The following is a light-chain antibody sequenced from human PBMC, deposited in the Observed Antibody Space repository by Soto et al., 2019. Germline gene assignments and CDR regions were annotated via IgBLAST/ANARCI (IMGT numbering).Light chain of an antibody. CDR2: GAS. J-gene: IGKJ1*01. Sequence: ENVLTQSPVTLSLSPGEGATLSCSASQSVTKNFLAWYQQKPGQAPRLLIYGASNRATGIPDRFSGSGSGTDFTLTISRLEPEDFAVYYCQQYGTSPQTFGQGTKVDIK. CDR1: QSVTKNF. V-gene: IGKV3-20*01. CDR3: QQYGTSPQT.